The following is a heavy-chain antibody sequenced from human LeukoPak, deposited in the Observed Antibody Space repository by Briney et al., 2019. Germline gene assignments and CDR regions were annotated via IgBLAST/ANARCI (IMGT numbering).Heavy chain of an antibody. CDR3: ARLRAAAAGTFDY. CDR1: GGSISNSSYY. D-gene: IGHD6-13*01. Sequence: SETLSLTCTVSGGSISNSSYYWGWIRQPPGKGREWIGSIYYSGSTYYNPSLKSRVTISVDTSKNQFSLKLSSVTAADTAVYYCARLRAAAAGTFDYWGQGTLATVSS. CDR2: IYYSGST. J-gene: IGHJ4*02. V-gene: IGHV4-39*01.